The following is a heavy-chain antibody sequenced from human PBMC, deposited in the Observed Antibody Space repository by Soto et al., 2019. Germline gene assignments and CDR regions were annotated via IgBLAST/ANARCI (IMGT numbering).Heavy chain of an antibody. CDR3: ASRLAGHYYGMDV. CDR1: GGSMSSPNW. J-gene: IGHJ6*02. V-gene: IGHV4-4*02. Sequence: QVQLQESGPGLVMPSGTLSLTCAVSGGSMSSPNWWSWVRQSPGKGLEWIGEIYHSGSTNYNPSLKSRVTISVEKSKNQFSLNLSPVTAADTAVYYCASRLAGHYYGMDVWGQGTTVTVSS. CDR2: IYHSGST.